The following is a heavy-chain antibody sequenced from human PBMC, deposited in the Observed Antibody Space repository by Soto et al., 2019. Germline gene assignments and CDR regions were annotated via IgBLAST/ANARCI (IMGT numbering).Heavy chain of an antibody. CDR3: AIKYGDYRFDY. J-gene: IGHJ4*02. Sequence: SVKVSCKASGYSFTSYGFSWVRQAPGQGLEWMGWISGYNGNTNYAQKFQGRVTMTTDTSTSTAYMELRSLRSDDTAVYYCAIKYGDYRFDYWGQGTLVTVSS. D-gene: IGHD4-17*01. V-gene: IGHV1-18*01. CDR1: GYSFTSYG. CDR2: ISGYNGNT.